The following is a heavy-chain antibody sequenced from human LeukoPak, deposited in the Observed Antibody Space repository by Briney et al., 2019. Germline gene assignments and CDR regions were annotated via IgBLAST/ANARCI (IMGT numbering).Heavy chain of an antibody. CDR3: ARTVGAIDIFDY. V-gene: IGHV1-69*05. CDR1: GGTFSSYA. J-gene: IGHJ4*02. CDR2: IIPIFGTA. Sequence: SVKVSCKASGGTFSSYAISWVRQAPGQGLEWMGRIIPIFGTANYAQKFQGRVTITTDKSTSTAYMELSSLRSEDTAVYYCARTVGAIDIFDYWGQGTLVTVSS. D-gene: IGHD1-26*01.